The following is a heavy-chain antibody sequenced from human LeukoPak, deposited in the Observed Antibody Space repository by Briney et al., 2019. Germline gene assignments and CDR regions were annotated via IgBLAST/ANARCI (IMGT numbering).Heavy chain of an antibody. J-gene: IGHJ4*02. V-gene: IGHV3-53*01. Sequence: GGSLRLSCAASEFPVSSNYMTWVRQAPGKGLEWVSVIYSGGSTYYADSVKGRFTISRDNAKNSLYLQMNSLRVEDTAVYFCARDPINIATAGNGFDYWGQGTLVTVSS. CDR3: ARDPINIATAGNGFDY. D-gene: IGHD6-13*01. CDR1: EFPVSSNY. CDR2: IYSGGST.